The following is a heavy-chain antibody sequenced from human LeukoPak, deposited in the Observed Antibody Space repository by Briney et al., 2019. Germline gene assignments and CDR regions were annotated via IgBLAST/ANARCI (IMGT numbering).Heavy chain of an antibody. CDR3: ARESHYYGSTGRFDP. D-gene: IGHD3-10*01. J-gene: IGHJ5*02. CDR2: IYTSGST. Sequence: SEALSLTCTVSGGSISSGSYYWSWIRQPAGKGLEWIGRIYTSGSTNYNPSLKSRVTISVDTSKNQFSLKLSSVTAADTAVYYCARESHYYGSTGRFDPWDQGTLVTVSS. V-gene: IGHV4-61*02. CDR1: GGSISSGSYY.